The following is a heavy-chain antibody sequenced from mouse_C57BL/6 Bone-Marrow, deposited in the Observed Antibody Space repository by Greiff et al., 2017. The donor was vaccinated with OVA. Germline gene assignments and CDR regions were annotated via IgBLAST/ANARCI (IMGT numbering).Heavy chain of an antibody. CDR3: TRGYSNYYAMDY. CDR2: IDPATGGT. Sequence: VQLQQSGAELVRPGASVTLSCTASGYTFTDYDMHWVKQTPVHGLEWIGAIDPATGGTASNQKFKGMAILTADKSSSTAYMELRGLTSEDSAVYYGTRGYSNYYAMDYWGQGTAVTVSS. J-gene: IGHJ4*01. V-gene: IGHV1-15*01. D-gene: IGHD2-5*01. CDR1: GYTFTDYD.